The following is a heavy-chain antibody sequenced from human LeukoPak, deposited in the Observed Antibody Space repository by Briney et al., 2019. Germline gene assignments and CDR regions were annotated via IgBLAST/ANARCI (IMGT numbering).Heavy chain of an antibody. V-gene: IGHV3-7*03. D-gene: IGHD4-17*01. CDR1: GLTFSTYW. CDR3: AATLTVTTGSTYYGMDV. CDR2: VKHDGSEK. Sequence: GGSLRLSCAVSGLTFSTYWMSWVRQAPGQGLEWVANVKHDGSEKYYVDSVKGRFTISRDNAKNSLFLQMNSLRNEDTAVYYCAATLTVTTGSTYYGMDVWGQGTTVTVSS. J-gene: IGHJ6*02.